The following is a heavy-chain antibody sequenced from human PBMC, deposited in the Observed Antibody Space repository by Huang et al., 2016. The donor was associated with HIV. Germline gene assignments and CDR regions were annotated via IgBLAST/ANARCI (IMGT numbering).Heavy chain of an antibody. D-gene: IGHD2-21*02. Sequence: QVQLQQWGAGLLKPSGALSLKCVVYGGSLSDHYWTLIRLSPGKRLEWIGELNHRGPSPYNPSLRSRVTMSVYMSKNQFSLSLTSLTAADTAVYYCARPRMTATSSDSTWSFFDSWGQGTLVIVSS. CDR1: GGSLSDHY. CDR3: ARPRMTATSSDSTWSFFDS. CDR2: LNHRGPS. V-gene: IGHV4-34*02. J-gene: IGHJ4*02.